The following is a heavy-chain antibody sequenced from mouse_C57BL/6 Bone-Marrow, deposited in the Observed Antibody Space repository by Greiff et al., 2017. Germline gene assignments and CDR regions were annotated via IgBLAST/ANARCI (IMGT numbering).Heavy chain of an antibody. V-gene: IGHV14-4*01. CDR1: GFNIKDDY. J-gene: IGHJ2*01. CDR3: TTGYEEFDY. CDR2: IDPENGDT. Sequence: EVQLQQSGAELVRPGASVKLSCTASGFNIKDDYMHWVKQRPEQGLEWIGWIDPENGDTEYASKFQGKATLTADTSSNTAYLQLSSLASEYSAVYDYTTGYEEFDYWGQGTTVTVSS. D-gene: IGHD2-3*01.